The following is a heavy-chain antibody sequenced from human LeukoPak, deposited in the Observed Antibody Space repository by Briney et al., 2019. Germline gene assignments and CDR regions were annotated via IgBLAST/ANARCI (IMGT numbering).Heavy chain of an antibody. Sequence: SETLSLTCTVSGGSISSYYWSWIRQPPGKGLEWIGYIYYSGSTNYNPCLKSRVTISVDTSKNQFSLKLSSVTAADMAVYYCARDSAKLWSGYSYGYGYYGMDVWGQGTTVTVSS. CDR1: GGSISSYY. J-gene: IGHJ6*02. CDR3: ARDSAKLWSGYSYGYGYYGMDV. CDR2: IYYSGST. D-gene: IGHD5-18*01. V-gene: IGHV4-59*01.